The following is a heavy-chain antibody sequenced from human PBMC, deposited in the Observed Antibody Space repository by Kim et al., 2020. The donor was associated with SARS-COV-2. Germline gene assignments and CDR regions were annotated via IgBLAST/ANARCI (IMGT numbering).Heavy chain of an antibody. CDR3: ARDRRGYDQLYYYYYGMDV. V-gene: IGHV4-39*07. CDR1: GGSISSSSYY. CDR2: IYYSGST. J-gene: IGHJ6*02. D-gene: IGHD5-12*01. Sequence: SETLSLTCTVSGGSISSSSYYWGWIRQPPGKGLEWIGSIYYSGSTYYNPSLKSRVTISVDTSKNQFSLKLSSVTAADTAVYYCARDRRGYDQLYYYYYGMDVWGQGTTVTVSS.